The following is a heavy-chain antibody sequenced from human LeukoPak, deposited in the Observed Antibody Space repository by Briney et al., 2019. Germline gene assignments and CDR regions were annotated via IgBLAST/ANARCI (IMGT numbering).Heavy chain of an antibody. CDR2: INPSNGDT. CDR3: AREDVISGTMKRLDY. D-gene: IGHD1-7*01. V-gene: IGHV1-18*01. J-gene: IGHJ4*02. Sequence: ASVKVSCKASDYXFIRYGVSWVRQAPGQGLEWMGWINPSNGDTNSAQKVQGRVTLITDTSTSTAYVELRGLRSDDTAVYYCAREDVISGTMKRLDYWGQGTLVTVSS. CDR1: DYXFIRYG.